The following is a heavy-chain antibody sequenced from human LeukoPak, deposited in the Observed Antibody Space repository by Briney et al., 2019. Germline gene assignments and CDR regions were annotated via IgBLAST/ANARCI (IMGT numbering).Heavy chain of an antibody. D-gene: IGHD1-26*01. V-gene: IGHV3-23*01. J-gene: IGHJ4*02. CDR1: GITFSNYA. CDR3: ARGLIIPVTGWGPWELPPAGLDY. CDR2: SGNDGKT. Sequence: GGSLRLSCAASGITFSNYAMSWVRQAPGKGLEWVSTSGNDGKTYYADSVKGRFTISRDNSKNTLYLQMNSLRAEDTAVYYCARGLIIPVTGWGPWELPPAGLDYWGQGTLVTVSS.